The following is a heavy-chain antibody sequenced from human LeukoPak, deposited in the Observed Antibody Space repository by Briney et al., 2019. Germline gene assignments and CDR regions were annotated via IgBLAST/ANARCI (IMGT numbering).Heavy chain of an antibody. J-gene: IGHJ5*02. CDR2: IYSGGST. Sequence: GGSLRLSCAASGFIVNSSYMSGVRQARGKGLEGVSVIYSGGSTDYADSVKGRFTLSRDNSKNTLYLQMNSLRVEDTAVYYCAREQNSGSYNWLDPWGQGTLVTVSS. CDR3: AREQNSGSYNWLDP. V-gene: IGHV3-53*01. D-gene: IGHD3-22*01. CDR1: GFIVNSSY.